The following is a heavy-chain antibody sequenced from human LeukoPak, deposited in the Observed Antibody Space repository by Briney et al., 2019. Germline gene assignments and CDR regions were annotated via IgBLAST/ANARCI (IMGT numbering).Heavy chain of an antibody. CDR2: IIPIFGTA. Sequence: SVTVSCKASGGTFSSYAISWVRQAPGQGLEWMGGIIPIFGTANYAQKLQGRVTITADESTSTAYMELSSLRSEDTAVYYCARGNGYSYGHDAFDIWGQGTMVTVSS. CDR3: ARGNGYSYGHDAFDI. J-gene: IGHJ3*02. D-gene: IGHD5-18*01. CDR1: GGTFSSYA. V-gene: IGHV1-69*13.